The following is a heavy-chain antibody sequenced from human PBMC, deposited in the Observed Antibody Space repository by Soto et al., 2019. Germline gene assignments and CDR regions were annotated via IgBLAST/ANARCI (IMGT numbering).Heavy chain of an antibody. CDR3: AKVGSTVTTNFGAD. J-gene: IGHJ4*02. CDR2: ISDTGGST. V-gene: IGHV3-23*01. Sequence: GGSLRLSCAASGFTFSTAAMNWVRQAPGKGLEWVSAISDTGGSTYYADSVKGRFTISRDNSKNTLYLQMNSLRAEDTAIYYCAKVGSTVTTNFGADWGQGTLVTVSS. CDR1: GFTFSTAA. D-gene: IGHD4-17*01.